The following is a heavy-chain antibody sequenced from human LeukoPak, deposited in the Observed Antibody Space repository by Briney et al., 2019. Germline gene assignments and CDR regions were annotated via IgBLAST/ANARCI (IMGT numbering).Heavy chain of an antibody. Sequence: SVKVSCKASGGTFSSYAISWVRQAPGQGLVWMGGIIPIFGTANYAQKFQGRVTITADESTSTAYMELSSLRSEDTAVYYCAGGVDYGDYVQRVFDYWGQGTLVTVSS. CDR1: GGTFSSYA. D-gene: IGHD4-17*01. V-gene: IGHV1-69*13. CDR2: IIPIFGTA. J-gene: IGHJ4*02. CDR3: AGGVDYGDYVQRVFDY.